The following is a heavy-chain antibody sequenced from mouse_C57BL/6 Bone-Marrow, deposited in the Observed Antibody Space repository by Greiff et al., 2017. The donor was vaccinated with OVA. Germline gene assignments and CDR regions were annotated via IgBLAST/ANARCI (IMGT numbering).Heavy chain of an antibody. CDR2: INPSTGGT. CDR3: ARLTTVVQYYFDY. Sequence: EVQLQQSGPELVKPGASVKISCKASGYSFTGYYMNWVKQSPEKSLEWIGEINPSTGGTTYNQKFKAKATLTVDKSSSTAYMQLKSLTSEDSAVYYCARLTTVVQYYFDYWGQGTTLTVSS. J-gene: IGHJ2*01. D-gene: IGHD1-1*01. CDR1: GYSFTGYY. V-gene: IGHV1-42*01.